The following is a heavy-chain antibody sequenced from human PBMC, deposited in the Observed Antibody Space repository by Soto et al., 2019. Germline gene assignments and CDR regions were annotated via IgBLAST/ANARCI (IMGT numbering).Heavy chain of an antibody. CDR1: GGSISSSSYY. Sequence: SETLSLTCTVSGGSISSSSYYWGWIRQPPGKGLEWIGSIYYSGSTYYNPSLKSRVTISVDTSKNQFSLKLSSVTAADTAVYYCVRLIDVVVNDAGFDWGQGTLVTVSS. J-gene: IGHJ4*02. D-gene: IGHD2-21*01. V-gene: IGHV4-39*01. CDR3: VRLIDVVVNDAGFD. CDR2: IYYSGST.